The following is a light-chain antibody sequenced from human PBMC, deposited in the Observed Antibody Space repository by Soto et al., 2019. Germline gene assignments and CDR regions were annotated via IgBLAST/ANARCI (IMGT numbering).Light chain of an antibody. CDR2: EVV. CDR3: KSYAGSNTYV. J-gene: IGLJ1*01. CDR1: SSDVGRYNH. Sequence: QSALTQPASVSGSPGQSITISCTGTSSDVGRYNHVSWYQHHPGKAPRLIIYEVVQRPSGVPDRFSGSKSGNTASLTVSGLQAADEADYFCKSYAGSNTYVFGSGTKLTVL. V-gene: IGLV2-8*01.